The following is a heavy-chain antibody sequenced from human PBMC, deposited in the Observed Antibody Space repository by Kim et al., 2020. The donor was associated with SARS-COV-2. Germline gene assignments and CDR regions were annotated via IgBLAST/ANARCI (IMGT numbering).Heavy chain of an antibody. V-gene: IGHV3-15*05. Sequence: GGSLRLSCAASGFTFTDAWMSWVRQAPGKGLEWVSRIKSKRGGETREYAPVKGRFIISRDDSKNTVYLQMNSLEIEDTAMYYCAKVYTLAHQVYDYWGQGTLVTVSS. CDR3: AKVYTLAHQVYDY. CDR2: IKSKRGGETR. J-gene: IGHJ4*02. CDR1: GFTFTDAW. D-gene: IGHD3-16*01.